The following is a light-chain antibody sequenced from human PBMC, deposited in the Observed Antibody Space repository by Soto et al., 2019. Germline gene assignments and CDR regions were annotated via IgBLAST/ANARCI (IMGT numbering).Light chain of an antibody. CDR3: QQRTDRPPWT. CDR2: GAS. J-gene: IGKJ1*01. CDR1: QSVSSN. Sequence: EVVLAQSPGTLSLSPGERATLSCRASQSVSSNLAWYQQKPGQAPRLLIYGASTRATGIPARFSGSGSGTDFTLSISSLEPEDFAVYYCQQRTDRPPWTFGQGTKV. V-gene: IGKV3-11*01.